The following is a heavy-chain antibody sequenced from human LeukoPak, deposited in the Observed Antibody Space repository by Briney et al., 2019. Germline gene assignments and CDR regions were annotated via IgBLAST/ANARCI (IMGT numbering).Heavy chain of an antibody. CDR2: ISYDGSNK. CDR1: GFTFSSYA. CDR3: ARGWNGDYNRGFDY. J-gene: IGHJ4*02. Sequence: GGSLRLSCAASGFTFSSYAMHWVRQAPGKGLEWVAVISYDGSNKHYADSVKGRFTISRDNSKNTLYLQMNSLRAEDTAVYYCARGWNGDYNRGFDYWGQGTLVTVSS. D-gene: IGHD4-17*01. V-gene: IGHV3-30*04.